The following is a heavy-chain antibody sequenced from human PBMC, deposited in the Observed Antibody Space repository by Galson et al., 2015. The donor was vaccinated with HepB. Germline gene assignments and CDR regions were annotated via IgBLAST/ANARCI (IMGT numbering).Heavy chain of an antibody. CDR3: ARRGTEGWNYEVSALNWFDP. D-gene: IGHD1-7*01. CDR1: GYSFTSYW. V-gene: IGHV5-51*03. J-gene: IGHJ5*02. Sequence: QSGAEVKKPGESLKISCKGSGYSFTSYWIGWVRQMPGKGLEWMGIIYPGDSDTRYSPSFQGQVTISADKSISTAYLQWSSLKASDTAMYYCARRGTEGWNYEVSALNWFDPWGQGTLVTVSS. CDR2: IYPGDSDT.